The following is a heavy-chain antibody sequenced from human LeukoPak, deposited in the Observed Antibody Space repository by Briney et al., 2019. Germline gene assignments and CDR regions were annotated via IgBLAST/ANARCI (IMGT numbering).Heavy chain of an antibody. Sequence: SQTLSLTCAISGDSVSSNSVTWNWIRQSPSRGLEWLGRTYYRSTWYNDYAVSVKSRITINPDTSKNQFSLQLNSVTPEDTAVYYCARDLQLWTTRDTRGGAQVGYWGQGTLVTVSS. CDR2: TYYRSTWYN. V-gene: IGHV6-1*01. D-gene: IGHD5-18*01. CDR1: GDSVSSNSVT. CDR3: ARDLQLWTTRDTRGGAQVGY. J-gene: IGHJ4*02.